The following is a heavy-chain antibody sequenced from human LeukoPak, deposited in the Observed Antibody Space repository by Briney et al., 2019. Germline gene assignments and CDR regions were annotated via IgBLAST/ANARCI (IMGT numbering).Heavy chain of an antibody. D-gene: IGHD2-8*02. V-gene: IGHV4-34*01. CDR1: GGAFTGYS. Sequence: PSETLSLTCSVYGGAFTGYSWSWIRLAPGKGLEWIGEINHSGSTNYNPSLKRRVTMAIDTSKKQFSLRLSSLTAADTAVYYCARDVVRNDCTGDTYYLRGRETYYFDYWGQGTQVTVSS. CDR2: INHSGST. J-gene: IGHJ4*02. CDR3: ARDVVRNDCTGDTYYLRGRETYYFDY.